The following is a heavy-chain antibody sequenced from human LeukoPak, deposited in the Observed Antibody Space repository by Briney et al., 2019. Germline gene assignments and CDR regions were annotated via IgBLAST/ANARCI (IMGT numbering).Heavy chain of an antibody. D-gene: IGHD6-13*01. J-gene: IGHJ4*02. V-gene: IGHV3-66*01. CDR3: ARDTPAAGTRYFDY. CDR1: GFSVSSSY. Sequence: GGSLRLSCAASGFSVSSSYMSWVRQAPGKGLEWVSVIHSGGNTYYADSVKDRFTISRDNSRNTLYLQMNSLRAEDTAVYYCARDTPAAGTRYFDYWGQGSLVTVSS. CDR2: IHSGGNT.